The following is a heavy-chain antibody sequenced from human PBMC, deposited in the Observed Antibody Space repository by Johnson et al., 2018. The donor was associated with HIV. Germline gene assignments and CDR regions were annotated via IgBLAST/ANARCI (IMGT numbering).Heavy chain of an antibody. D-gene: IGHD3-22*01. CDR1: GFTFSTSA. J-gene: IGHJ3*02. V-gene: IGHV3-30*04. Sequence: QVQLVESGGGVVRPGRSLSLSCTASGFTFSTSAMHWVRQAPGKGLEWVAIISDEVNNKYYADSVKGRFTISRDNAKNSLYLQVNSLRAEDTAVYYCARTSSPYDTHVGPFDIWGQGTMVTVSS. CDR3: ARTSSPYDTHVGPFDI. CDR2: ISDEVNNK.